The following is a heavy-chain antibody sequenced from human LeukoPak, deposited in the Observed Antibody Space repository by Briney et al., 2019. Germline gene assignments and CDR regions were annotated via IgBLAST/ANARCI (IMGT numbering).Heavy chain of an antibody. V-gene: IGHV3-23*01. CDR1: GFTFSSYA. J-gene: IGHJ4*02. CDR2: ISGSGGST. D-gene: IGHD6-19*01. Sequence: GGSLRLSCAASGFTFSSYAMSWVRQAPGKGLEWVSAISGSGGSTYYVDSVKGRFTISRDNSKNTLYLQMNSLRAEDTAVYYCAKDLGSVWYRPNYFDYWGQGTLVTVSS. CDR3: AKDLGSVWYRPNYFDY.